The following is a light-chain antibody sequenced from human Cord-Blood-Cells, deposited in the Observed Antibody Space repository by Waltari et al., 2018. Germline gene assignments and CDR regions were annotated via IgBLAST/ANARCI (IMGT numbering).Light chain of an antibody. J-gene: IGLJ2*01. CDR2: SNN. CDR1: SSNIGSNT. CDR3: AAWDDSLNGVV. Sequence: QSVLTPPPPASGTPGQRVTIPCSGSSSNIGSNTVNCYQQLPGTAPELLIYSNNQRPSGVPDRFSGSKSGTSASLAISGIQSKDEADYYCAAWDDSLNGVVFGGGTKLTVL. V-gene: IGLV1-44*01.